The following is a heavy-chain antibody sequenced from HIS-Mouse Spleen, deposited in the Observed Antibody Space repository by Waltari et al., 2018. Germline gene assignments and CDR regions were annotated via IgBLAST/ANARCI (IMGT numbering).Heavy chain of an antibody. CDR2: ISWNSGSI. CDR3: AKGRYCSGGSCYSGAFDI. D-gene: IGHD2-15*01. Sequence: WKGLEWVSGISWNSGSIGYADSVKGRFTISRDNAKNSLYLQMNSLRAEDTALYYCAKGRYCSGGSCYSGAFDIWGQGTMVTVSS. J-gene: IGHJ3*02. V-gene: IGHV3-9*01.